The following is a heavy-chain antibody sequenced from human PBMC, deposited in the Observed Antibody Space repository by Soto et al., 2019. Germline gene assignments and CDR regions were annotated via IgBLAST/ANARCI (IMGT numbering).Heavy chain of an antibody. D-gene: IGHD7-27*01. J-gene: IGHJ4*02. CDR3: ARHGPTWVAQVLYFDY. CDR1: GGSITSSHYY. Sequence: QLQLQESGPRLVKPSETLSLTCTVSGGSITSSHYYWGWIRQPPGKGLEWIGTIYYSGTTSYHPSLKSRVTISADTSKNQLSLRLSSVTAADTAVYYCARHGPTWVAQVLYFDYWGQGALVTVSS. V-gene: IGHV4-39*01. CDR2: IYYSGTT.